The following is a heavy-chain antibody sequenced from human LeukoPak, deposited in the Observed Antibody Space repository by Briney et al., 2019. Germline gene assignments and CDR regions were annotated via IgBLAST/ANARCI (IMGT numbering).Heavy chain of an antibody. J-gene: IGHJ4*02. CDR2: INPSGGST. D-gene: IGHD5-12*01. CDR1: GYTFTSYY. CDR3: ARDLDLYGGYVNHFDY. Sequence: GASVKVSCKASGYTFTSYYMHWVRQAPGQGLEWMGIINPSGGSTSYAQKFQGRVTMTRDTSTSTVYMELSSLRSEDTAVYYCARDLDLYGGYVNHFDYWGQGTLVTVSS. V-gene: IGHV1-46*01.